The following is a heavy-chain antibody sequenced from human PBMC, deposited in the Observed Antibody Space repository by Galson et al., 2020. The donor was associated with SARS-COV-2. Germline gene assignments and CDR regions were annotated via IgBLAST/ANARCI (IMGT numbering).Heavy chain of an antibody. CDR2: IFHSGHT. V-gene: IGHV4-38-2*01. CDR1: GYSISTFYY. CDR3: ARHDCGGDCFHNWFDP. J-gene: IGHJ5*02. Sequence: SETLSLTCAVSGYSISTFYYWGWVRQPPGKGLEWIGSIFHSGHTYYNPSLKSRVTISLDTSNNQFSLRLSSVTAADTAVYYCARHDCGGDCFHNWFDPWGQGTLVTVSS. D-gene: IGHD2-21*01.